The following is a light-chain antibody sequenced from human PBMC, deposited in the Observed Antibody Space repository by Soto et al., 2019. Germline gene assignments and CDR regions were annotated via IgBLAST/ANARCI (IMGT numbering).Light chain of an antibody. CDR3: QQYDNLPPGLT. J-gene: IGKJ4*01. CDR1: QDISNY. V-gene: IGKV1-33*01. CDR2: DAS. Sequence: DIQMTQSPSSLSASVGDRVTITCQASQDISNYLNWYQQKPGKAPKLLIYDASNLETGVPSRFSGSVSRTDFPFTISILQTEDIAPKYCQQYDNLPPGLTFGGGTKVEIK.